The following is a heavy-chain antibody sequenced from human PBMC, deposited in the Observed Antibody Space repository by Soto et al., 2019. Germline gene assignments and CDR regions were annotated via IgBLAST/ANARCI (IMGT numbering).Heavy chain of an antibody. D-gene: IGHD3-22*01. CDR3: RAWLLTESFDV. CDR1: GFSVNSNF. CDR2: TPRTGAT. Sequence: VQLVESGGGLMQPGGSLRLSCAASGFSVNSNFMNWVRKAPGKGLEWVSFTPRTGATLYADSVKGRLLVSRDDANNAIYLRLNSLTVDDTAVYYCRAWLLTESFDVWGPGTVVTVSA. J-gene: IGHJ3*01. V-gene: IGHV3-53*01.